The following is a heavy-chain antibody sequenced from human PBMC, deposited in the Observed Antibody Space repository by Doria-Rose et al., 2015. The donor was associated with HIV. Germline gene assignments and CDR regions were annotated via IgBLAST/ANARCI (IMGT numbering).Heavy chain of an antibody. Sequence: QVQLVQSGRGVVQPGGSLRLSCGAAGFTFSSYGMPWVRQAPGKGLGWVAFIRFDGSDKFYGGSVKGRFTIYRDNSKNTLYLQMNSLRGEDTALYYCAKDRSALGGIYGMDVWGQGSTVTVSS. CDR1: GFTFSSYG. CDR3: AKDRSALGGIYGMDV. J-gene: IGHJ6*02. D-gene: IGHD3-16*01. V-gene: IGHV3-30*02. CDR2: IRFDGSDK.